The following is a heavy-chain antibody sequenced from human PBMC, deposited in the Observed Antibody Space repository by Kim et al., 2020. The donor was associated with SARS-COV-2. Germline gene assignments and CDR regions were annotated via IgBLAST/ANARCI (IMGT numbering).Heavy chain of an antibody. CDR1: GESFSGHF. Sequence: SETLSLTCAVSGESFSGHFWSWIRQSPGKGLEWIGQINYSGTTKYNPSFESRVTMSVHTTKRRFSLNLSSVTAADTAVFYCARGGYYGSGDFFDYWGQGTQVAVHS. V-gene: IGHV4-34*01. D-gene: IGHD3-10*01. CDR3: ARGGYYGSGDFFDY. J-gene: IGHJ4*02. CDR2: INYSGTT.